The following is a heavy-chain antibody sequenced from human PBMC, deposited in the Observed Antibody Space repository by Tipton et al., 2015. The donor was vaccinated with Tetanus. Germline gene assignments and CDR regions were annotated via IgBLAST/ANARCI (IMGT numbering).Heavy chain of an antibody. CDR3: AREAVCSGGSCFSGDFDN. V-gene: IGHV3-33*01. J-gene: IGHJ4*02. Sequence: SLRLSCAASGFIFSSYGIHWVRQAPGKGLEWVAVSWYDGTDTYYADSVKGRFTLSRDNSKNTLYLQMNSLRVEDTAVYYCAREAVCSGGSCFSGDFDNWGQGSQVTVSS. CDR2: SWYDGTDT. CDR1: GFIFSSYG. D-gene: IGHD2-15*01.